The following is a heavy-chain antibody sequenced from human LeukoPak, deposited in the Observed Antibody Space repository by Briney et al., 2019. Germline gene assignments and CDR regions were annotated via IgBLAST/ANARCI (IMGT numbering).Heavy chain of an antibody. CDR2: ISGSGGDT. CDR1: EFTFNNYA. CDR3: ARRKSYYLDY. D-gene: IGHD3-16*02. Sequence: PGGSLRLSCAASEFTFNNYAMSWVRQAPGKGLEWVSTISGSGGDTYYADSVKGRFTISRDNSKNTLYLQINSLRAEDTAVYYCARRKSYYLDYWGQGTLVTVSA. V-gene: IGHV3-23*01. J-gene: IGHJ4*02.